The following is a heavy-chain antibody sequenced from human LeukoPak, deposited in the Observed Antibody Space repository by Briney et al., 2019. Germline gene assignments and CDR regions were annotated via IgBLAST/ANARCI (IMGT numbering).Heavy chain of an antibody. D-gene: IGHD4-17*01. J-gene: IGHJ6*03. CDR3: SGGSSTVTGYYYYYYMDV. CDR1: GFTFSGSA. Sequence: GGSLRLSCEASGFTFSGSAMHWVRQASGKGLEWVGRIRNKANSYATAYAASVKGRFTISRDDLKNTAYLQMKRLKTEDTAVYYCSGGSSTVTGYYYYYYMDVWGKGTTVTVSS. V-gene: IGHV3-73*01. CDR2: IRNKANSYAT.